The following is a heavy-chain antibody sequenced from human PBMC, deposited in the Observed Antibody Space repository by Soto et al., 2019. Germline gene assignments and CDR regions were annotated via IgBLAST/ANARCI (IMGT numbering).Heavy chain of an antibody. CDR3: ARENVLRYFDCLYDARHFDY. CDR1: GGSISSYY. V-gene: IGHV4-59*01. D-gene: IGHD3-9*01. J-gene: IGHJ4*02. CDR2: IYYSGST. Sequence: SETLSLTCTVSGGSISSYYCSWIWQPPGKGLEWIGYIYYSGSTTYNPSLKSRVTISVDTSKNQFSLKLSSVTAADTAVYYCARENVLRYFDCLYDARHFDYWGQGTQVTASS.